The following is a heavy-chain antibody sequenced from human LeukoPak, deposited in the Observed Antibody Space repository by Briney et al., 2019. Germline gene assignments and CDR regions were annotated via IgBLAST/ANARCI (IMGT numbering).Heavy chain of an antibody. V-gene: IGHV3-23*01. CDR3: AKIPPGYCSAGSCYLDY. Sequence: GGSLRLSCAASGLTFGDYAMSWVRQAPGKGLEWVSTISSSGRDTYYADSVKGRFTISRDNSKNTLYLQMNSLRAEDTAVFYCAKIPPGYCSAGSCYLDYWGQEPWSPSPQ. CDR1: GLTFGDYA. J-gene: IGHJ4*01. CDR2: ISSSGRDT. D-gene: IGHD2-15*01.